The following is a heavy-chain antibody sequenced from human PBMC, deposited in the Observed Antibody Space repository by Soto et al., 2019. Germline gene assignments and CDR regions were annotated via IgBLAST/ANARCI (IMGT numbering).Heavy chain of an antibody. Sequence: QLQLQESGPGLVKPSETLSLTCTVSGGSISSSSYYWGWIRQPPGKGLEWIGSIYYSGSTYYNPSLKSRVTISVDTSKNQFSLKLSSVTAADTAVYYCARHQEGSGWYSLGYWGQGTLVTVSS. V-gene: IGHV4-39*01. D-gene: IGHD6-19*01. J-gene: IGHJ4*02. CDR1: GGSISSSSYY. CDR3: ARHQEGSGWYSLGY. CDR2: IYYSGST.